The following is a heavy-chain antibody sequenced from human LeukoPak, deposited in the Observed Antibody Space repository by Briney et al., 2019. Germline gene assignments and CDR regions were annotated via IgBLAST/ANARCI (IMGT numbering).Heavy chain of an antibody. V-gene: IGHV3-7*01. CDR1: GFTFSSYW. CDR3: ARWRRRYCSSTSCLDAFDI. D-gene: IGHD2-2*01. J-gene: IGHJ3*02. Sequence: QPGGSLRLSCAASGFTFSSYWMSWVRQAPGKGLEWVANIKQDGSEKYYVDSVKGRFTISRDNAKNSLYLQMNSLRAEDTAVYYCARWRRRYCSSTSCLDAFDIWGQGTMVTVSS. CDR2: IKQDGSEK.